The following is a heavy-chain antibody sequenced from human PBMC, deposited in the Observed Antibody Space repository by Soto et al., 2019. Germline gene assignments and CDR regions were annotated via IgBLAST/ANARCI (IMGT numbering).Heavy chain of an antibody. CDR3: ARVPGRL. Sequence: QLVETGGGLIQPGTSLTLSCAASGFSVSRNYMTWVRQAPGKGLEWVSFVYSGGATFYADSVKVRFILSRDDSQNTMYLQMNNLRADDTAVYYCARVPGRLWGRGTLVTVAS. V-gene: IGHV3-53*02. D-gene: IGHD3-10*01. CDR2: VYSGGAT. J-gene: IGHJ4*02. CDR1: GFSVSRNY.